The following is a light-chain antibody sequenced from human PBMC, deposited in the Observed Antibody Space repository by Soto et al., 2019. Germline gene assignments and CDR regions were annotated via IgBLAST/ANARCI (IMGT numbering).Light chain of an antibody. CDR2: EVS. J-gene: IGLJ1*01. V-gene: IGLV2-14*01. Sequence: QSVLTHSASLSGSPGQSITISCTGTSSDVGGYNYVSWYQQHPGKAPKLMIYEVSNRPSGVSNRFSGSKSGNTASLTISGLQAEDEADYYCSSYTSSSPYVFGTGTKVTGL. CDR3: SSYTSSSPYV. CDR1: SSDVGGYNY.